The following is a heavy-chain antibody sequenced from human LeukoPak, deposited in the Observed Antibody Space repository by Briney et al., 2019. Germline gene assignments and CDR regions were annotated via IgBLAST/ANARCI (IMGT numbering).Heavy chain of an antibody. V-gene: IGHV4-59*10. Sequence: SETLSLTCAVYGGSFSGYYWSWIRQPAGKGLEWIGRVYTSGSTNYNPSLKSRVTMSVDTSKNQFSLKLSSVTAADTAVYYCASYTPRNRYWGYSSSWYFDYWGQGTLVTVSS. D-gene: IGHD6-13*01. CDR1: GGSFSGYY. CDR2: VYTSGST. CDR3: ASYTPRNRYWGYSSSWYFDY. J-gene: IGHJ4*02.